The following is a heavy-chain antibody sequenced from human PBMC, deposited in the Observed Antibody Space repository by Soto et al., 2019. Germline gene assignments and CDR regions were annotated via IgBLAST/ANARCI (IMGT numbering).Heavy chain of an antibody. V-gene: IGHV3-23*01. J-gene: IGHJ4*02. CDR2: ISDTGTDT. CDR1: GFSLTSYH. Sequence: GGSLRLSCAASGFSLTSYHMTWVRQAPGKGLEWVSTISDTGTDTYYADSVKGRFSISRDVADNTLFLQMNSLRAEDTAVYYCAKNGPEFDYWGQGALVTVSS. CDR3: AKNGPEFDY. D-gene: IGHD3-10*01.